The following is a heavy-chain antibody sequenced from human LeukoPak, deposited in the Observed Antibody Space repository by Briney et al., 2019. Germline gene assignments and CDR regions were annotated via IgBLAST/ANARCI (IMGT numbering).Heavy chain of an antibody. CDR2: INRGGST. CDR3: ARGISLGSYYNGG. V-gene: IGHV4-34*01. D-gene: IGHD3-10*01. CDR1: GGSFSGYY. J-gene: IGHJ4*02. Sequence: SETLSLTCAVYGGSFSGYYWSWIRQPPGKGLEWIGEINRGGSTVCNPSLKSRVTISVDTSKNQFSLKLSSVTAADTAVYYCARGISLGSYYNGGWGQGTLVTVSS.